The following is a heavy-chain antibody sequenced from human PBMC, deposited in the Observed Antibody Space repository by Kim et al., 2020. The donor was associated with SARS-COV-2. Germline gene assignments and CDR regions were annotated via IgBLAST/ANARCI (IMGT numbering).Heavy chain of an antibody. V-gene: IGHV7-4-1*02. D-gene: IGHD6-6*01. CDR3: ARDDSSSSTYFDY. J-gene: IGHJ4*02. Sequence: YAQGFTGRFVFSLDTSVSTAYLQISSLKAEDTAVYYCARDDSSSSTYFDYWGQGTLVTVSS.